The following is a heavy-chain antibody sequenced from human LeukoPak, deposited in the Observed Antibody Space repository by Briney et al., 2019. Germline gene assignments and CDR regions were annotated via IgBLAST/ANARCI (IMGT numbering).Heavy chain of an antibody. CDR1: GYTFTSYY. D-gene: IGHD2-8*01. V-gene: IGHV1-46*01. Sequence: ASVKVSYKASGYTFTSYYMHWVRQAPGQGLEWMGIINPSGGSTSYAQKFQGRVTMTRDTSTSTAYMELSSLRSEDTAVYYCARSSDIVLMVYAIEYYFDYWGQGTLVTVSS. J-gene: IGHJ4*02. CDR3: ARSSDIVLMVYAIEYYFDY. CDR2: INPSGGST.